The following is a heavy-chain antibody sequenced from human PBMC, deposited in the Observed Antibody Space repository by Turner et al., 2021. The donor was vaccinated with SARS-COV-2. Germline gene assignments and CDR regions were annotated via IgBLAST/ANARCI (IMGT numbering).Heavy chain of an antibody. V-gene: IGHV3-23*04. CDR3: AKADRVMIVVVITLFDY. D-gene: IGHD3-22*01. CDR1: GFTFSSYA. CDR2: ISGSGGTT. Sequence: EVQLVESGGGLVQPGGSLTLSCPASGFTFSSYAISWVRPAPGKGLEWVSAISGSGGTTYYADAVKSRFTISRDNSKNTLYLQMNSLRAEDTAVYYCAKADRVMIVVVITLFDYWGQGTLVTVSS. J-gene: IGHJ4*02.